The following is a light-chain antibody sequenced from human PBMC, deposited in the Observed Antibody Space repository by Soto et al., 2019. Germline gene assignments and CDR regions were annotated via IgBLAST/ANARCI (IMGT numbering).Light chain of an antibody. V-gene: IGKV3-20*01. CDR2: GAS. CDR3: QQYEAVVR. CDR1: QSLTNNY. J-gene: IGKJ1*01. Sequence: EIVLTQSPGTLSLSPGERATLSCRASQSLTNNYFAWYQQKPGRALRLLIDGASTRATGIPDRFSGSGSGTEFTLTISRLETEDVAVYYCQQYEAVVRFGQRTKVDI.